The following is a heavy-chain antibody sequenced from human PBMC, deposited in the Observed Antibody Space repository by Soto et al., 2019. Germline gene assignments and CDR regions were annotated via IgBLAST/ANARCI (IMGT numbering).Heavy chain of an antibody. Sequence: EVQLLESGGGLVQPGGSLRLSCAASRFPFNSYAMSWVRQAPGKGLEWVSAISGSGGATYYAGSVKGRFTISRDNSKDTLYLQMISLRAEDTAVYDCAKDLDAGDPRAFDIWGQGTMVTVSS. CDR1: RFPFNSYA. J-gene: IGHJ3*02. CDR3: AKDLDAGDPRAFDI. CDR2: ISGSGGAT. D-gene: IGHD2-21*02. V-gene: IGHV3-23*01.